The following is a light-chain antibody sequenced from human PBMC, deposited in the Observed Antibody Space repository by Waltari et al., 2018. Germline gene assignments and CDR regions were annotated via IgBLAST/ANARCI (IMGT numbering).Light chain of an antibody. CDR2: GAS. Sequence: ELVLTQSPGTLSLSPGEGATLSCRDSQSVSSSYLAWYQQKPGQAPRLLIYGASSRATGIPDRFSGSGSGTDFTLTISRLEPEDFAVYYCQQYGSSRTFGQGTKVEIK. V-gene: IGKV3-20*01. CDR3: QQYGSSRT. J-gene: IGKJ1*01. CDR1: QSVSSSY.